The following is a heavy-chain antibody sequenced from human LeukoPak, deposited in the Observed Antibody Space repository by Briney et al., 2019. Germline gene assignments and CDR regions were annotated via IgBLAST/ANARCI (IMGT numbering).Heavy chain of an antibody. CDR1: GFTFSSYA. Sequence: GGSLRLSCAASGFTFSSYAMSWVRQAPGEGLEWVSAISGSGGSTYYADSVKGRFTISRDNSKNTLYLQMNSLRAEDTAVYYCAPPRALRFLDYWGQGTLVTVSS. J-gene: IGHJ4*02. D-gene: IGHD3-3*01. CDR3: APPRALRFLDY. V-gene: IGHV3-23*01. CDR2: ISGSGGST.